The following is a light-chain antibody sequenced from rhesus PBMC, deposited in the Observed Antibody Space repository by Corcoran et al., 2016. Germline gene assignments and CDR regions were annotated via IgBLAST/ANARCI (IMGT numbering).Light chain of an antibody. Sequence: IVMTQSPATLALSPGERATLSCRASQSASSHLAWYQQKPGQAPRHLIYGASPRAPGIPDRFRGNGSGTEFTLTISSLEPGDVGVYFWLQSSNWPRTFGQGTKVEIK. J-gene: IGKJ1*01. CDR2: GAS. CDR1: QSASSH. V-gene: IGKV3-24*04. CDR3: LQSSNWPRT.